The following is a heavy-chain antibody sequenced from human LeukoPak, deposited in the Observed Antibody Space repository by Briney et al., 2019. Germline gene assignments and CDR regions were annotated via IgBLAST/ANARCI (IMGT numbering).Heavy chain of an antibody. V-gene: IGHV3-48*04. CDR1: GFTFDTYW. Sequence: GGSLRLSCAASGFTFDTYWMNWLRQAPGKGLEWVSYISSSGSTIYYADSVKGRFTISRDNAKNSLYLQMNSLRAEDTAVYYCARSPCSTSCPYYMDVWGKGTTVTVSS. CDR2: ISSSGSTI. J-gene: IGHJ6*03. CDR3: ARSPCSTSCPYYMDV. D-gene: IGHD2-2*01.